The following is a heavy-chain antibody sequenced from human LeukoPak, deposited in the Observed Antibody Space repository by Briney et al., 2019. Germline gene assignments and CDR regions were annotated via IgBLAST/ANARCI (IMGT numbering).Heavy chain of an antibody. J-gene: IGHJ4*02. CDR2: IYYSGST. D-gene: IGHD5-18*01. V-gene: IGHV4-31*03. CDR1: GGSISSGGYY. CDR3: ATVDTAMATLDY. Sequence: PSETLSLTCTVSGGSISSGGYYWSWIRQHPGKGLEWIGYIYYSGSTYYNPSLKSRVTISVDTSKNQFSLKLSSVTAAGTAVYYCATVDTAMATLDYWGQGTLVTVSS.